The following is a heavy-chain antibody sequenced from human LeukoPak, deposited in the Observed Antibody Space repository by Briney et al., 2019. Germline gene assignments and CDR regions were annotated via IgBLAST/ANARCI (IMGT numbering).Heavy chain of an antibody. V-gene: IGHV3-23*01. CDR3: AKEWYYYDSRGYFDY. J-gene: IGHJ4*02. CDR2: ISGSGGST. Sequence: GGSLRLSCAASGFTFSSYAMSWVRQAPGKGLEWVSAISGSGGSTYYADSVKGRFTISRDNSKNTLYLQMHSLRAEDTAVYYCAKEWYYYDSRGYFDYWGQGTLVTVSS. CDR1: GFTFSSYA. D-gene: IGHD3-22*01.